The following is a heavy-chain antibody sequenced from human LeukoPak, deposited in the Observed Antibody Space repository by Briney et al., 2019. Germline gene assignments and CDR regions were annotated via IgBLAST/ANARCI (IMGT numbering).Heavy chain of an antibody. Sequence: PSETLSLTCDVSGGSIDSTNWWNWVRQPPGKGLEWTGEIHHDGRINYNPSLKSRVTLSVDKSKNQFSLRLNSVTAADTAMYYCARSHDHLWGNYPDYWGQGTLVTVSS. D-gene: IGHD3-16*02. CDR3: ARSHDHLWGNYPDY. V-gene: IGHV4/OR15-8*01. CDR2: IHHDGRI. J-gene: IGHJ4*02. CDR1: GGSIDSTNW.